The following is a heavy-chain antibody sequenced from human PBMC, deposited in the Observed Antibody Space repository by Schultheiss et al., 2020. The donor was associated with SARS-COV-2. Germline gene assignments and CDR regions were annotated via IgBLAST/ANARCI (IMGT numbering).Heavy chain of an antibody. Sequence: SETLSLTCTVSGGSISSSSYYWGWIRQPPGKGLEWIGYIYYSGSTYYNPSLKSRVTISVDTSKNQFSLKLSSVTAADTAVYYCAREVTIFGVVNDAFDIWGQGTMVTVSS. CDR3: AREVTIFGVVNDAFDI. CDR1: GGSISSSSYY. CDR2: IYYSGST. D-gene: IGHD3-3*01. J-gene: IGHJ3*02. V-gene: IGHV4-31*03.